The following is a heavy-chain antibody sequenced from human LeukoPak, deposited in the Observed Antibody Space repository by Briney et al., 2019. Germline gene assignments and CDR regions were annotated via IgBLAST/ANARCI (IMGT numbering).Heavy chain of an antibody. Sequence: SAALSLTCTVSGGSISSYYWGWMRQPPGKGLEWIGDIYYGGNTNYKPSLKSQVTISVNTSKNQFSLKLTSVTAADTAVYYCARDYMVRGYYYGMDVWGQGTTVTVSS. J-gene: IGHJ6*02. V-gene: IGHV4-59*01. CDR1: GGSISSYY. CDR2: IYYGGNT. D-gene: IGHD3-10*01. CDR3: ARDYMVRGYYYGMDV.